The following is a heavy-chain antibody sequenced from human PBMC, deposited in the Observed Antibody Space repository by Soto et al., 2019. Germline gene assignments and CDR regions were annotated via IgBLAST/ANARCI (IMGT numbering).Heavy chain of an antibody. CDR1: GFTFSSYA. CDR3: AKRGSGSYFDY. Sequence: EVQLLESGGGLVQPGGSLKLSCAASGFTFSSYAMRWVRQAPGKGLEWVSAISGRGDSTYYADSVKGRFTISRDNSKNTLYLQMNSLRAEDTAVYYCAKRGSGSYFDYWGQGTLVTVSS. V-gene: IGHV3-23*01. CDR2: ISGRGDST. J-gene: IGHJ4*02. D-gene: IGHD3-10*01.